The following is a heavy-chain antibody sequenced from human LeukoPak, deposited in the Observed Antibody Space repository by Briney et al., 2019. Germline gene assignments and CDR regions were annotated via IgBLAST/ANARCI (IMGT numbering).Heavy chain of an antibody. V-gene: IGHV1-2*02. J-gene: IGHJ4*02. CDR2: INPNSGGT. CDR3: ARVFRGVDIVATMPTYYFDY. D-gene: IGHD5-12*01. Sequence: ASVKVSYKASGYTFTGYYMHWVRQAPGQGLEWMGWINPNSGGTNYAQKFQGRVTMTRDTSISTAYMELSRLRSDDTAVYYCARVFRGVDIVATMPTYYFDYWGQGTLVTVSS. CDR1: GYTFTGYY.